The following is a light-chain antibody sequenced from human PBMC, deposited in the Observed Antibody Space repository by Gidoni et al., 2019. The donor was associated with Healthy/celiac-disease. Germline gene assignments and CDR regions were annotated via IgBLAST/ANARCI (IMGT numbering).Light chain of an antibody. Sequence: DIQMTQSPSTLSALVGDRVTITCRDSQSISSWLAWYQQKPGKAPKLLIYKAYSLESGVPSRFSGSGSGTEFTLTISSLQPDDFATYYCQQYNSYSYTFGQGTKLEIK. J-gene: IGKJ2*01. V-gene: IGKV1-5*03. CDR2: KAY. CDR1: QSISSW. CDR3: QQYNSYSYT.